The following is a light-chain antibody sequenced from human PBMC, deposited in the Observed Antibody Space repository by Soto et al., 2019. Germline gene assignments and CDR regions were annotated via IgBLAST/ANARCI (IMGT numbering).Light chain of an antibody. CDR3: QQSYSTPLT. Sequence: DLQMTQSPSSLSASVGDRVTITCRASQSISSYLNWYQQKPGKAPNLLIYAASSLQSGVPSRFSGTGSGTDFRLTISNLQPEDFATYYCQQSYSTPLTFGGGSKVEIK. CDR2: AAS. V-gene: IGKV1-39*01. J-gene: IGKJ4*01. CDR1: QSISSY.